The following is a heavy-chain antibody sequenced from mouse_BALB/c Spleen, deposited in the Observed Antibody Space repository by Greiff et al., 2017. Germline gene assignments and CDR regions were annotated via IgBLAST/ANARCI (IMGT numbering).Heavy chain of an antibody. D-gene: IGHD3-1*01. CDR3: ARDRGFDY. Sequence: DVKLVESGGGLVKPGGSLKLSCAASGFTFSDYFMYWVRQTPEKRLEWVATISDGGSYTYYPDSVKGRFTISRDNAKNNLYLQMSSLKSEDTAMYYCARDRGFDYWGQGTTLTVSS. V-gene: IGHV5-4*02. CDR1: GFTFSDYF. CDR2: ISDGGSYT. J-gene: IGHJ2*01.